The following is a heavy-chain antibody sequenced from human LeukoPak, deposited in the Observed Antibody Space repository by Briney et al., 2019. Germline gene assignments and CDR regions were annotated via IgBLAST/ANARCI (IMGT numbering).Heavy chain of an antibody. CDR2: INSDGSST. D-gene: IGHD3-22*01. J-gene: IGHJ4*02. V-gene: IGHV3-74*01. Sequence: GGSLRLSCAASGFTFSSYWMHWVRQAPGKGLVWVSRINSDGSSTSYADSVKGRFTISRDNAKNTLYLQMNSLRAEDTAVYYCAKVAFVPYDSSGADYWGQGTLVTVSS. CDR1: GFTFSSYW. CDR3: AKVAFVPYDSSGADY.